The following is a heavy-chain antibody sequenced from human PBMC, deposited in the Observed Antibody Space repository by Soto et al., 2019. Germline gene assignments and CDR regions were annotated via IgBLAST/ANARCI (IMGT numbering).Heavy chain of an antibody. CDR1: GFTFSSYG. J-gene: IGHJ4*02. CDR2: ISYDGSDK. V-gene: IGHV3-30*18. CDR3: AKALGELSPESYDY. Sequence: QVQLVESGGGVVQPGRSLRLSCAASGFTFSSYGMHWVRQAPGKGLEWVAVISYDGSDKYYADSVKGRFTISRDNSKNTLHLQMNSLRADDTAVYYCAKALGELSPESYDYWGQGTLITVSS. D-gene: IGHD3-16*02.